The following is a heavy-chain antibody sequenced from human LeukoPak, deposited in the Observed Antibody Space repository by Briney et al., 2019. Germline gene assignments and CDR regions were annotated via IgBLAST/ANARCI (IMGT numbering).Heavy chain of an antibody. J-gene: IGHJ5*02. CDR1: GFSFSNYW. V-gene: IGHV3-74*01. D-gene: IGHD1-1*01. Sequence: GGSLRLSCVASGFSFSNYWMYWGRQAPGKGLVWVSRINSDGSYTDYAASAKGRFTISRDNAKDTLYLQMNSLRADDTAVYYCARADNWQSGGAWGQGTLVTVSS. CDR2: INSDGSYT. CDR3: ARADNWQSGGA.